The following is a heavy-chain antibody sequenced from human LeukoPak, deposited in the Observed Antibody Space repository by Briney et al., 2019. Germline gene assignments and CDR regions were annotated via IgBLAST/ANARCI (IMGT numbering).Heavy chain of an antibody. J-gene: IGHJ6*02. CDR3: PRRVPGSNGMDV. CDR2: IYYSGGT. D-gene: IGHD6-13*01. CDR1: GGSISNYY. Sequence: SETLSLTCTVSGGSISNYYLTWIRQPPGKGLEWIGYIYYSGGTNSNPSLKRRVTMSLDTSKNQFSLKLKSVTAADTAANYCPRRVPGSNGMDVWGQGTTVTVSS. V-gene: IGHV4-59*08.